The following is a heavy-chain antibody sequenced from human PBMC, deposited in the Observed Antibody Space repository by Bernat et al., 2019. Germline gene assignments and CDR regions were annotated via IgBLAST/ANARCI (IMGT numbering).Heavy chain of an antibody. D-gene: IGHD3-22*01. CDR2: IGTTI. V-gene: IGHV3-48*02. J-gene: IGHJ4*02. Sequence: PGGSLRLSCAASGFTFSSFSMSWVRQAPGKGLEWVSHIGTTIYYADSVRGRFTISRDNAKNSLFLQMSSLGDEDTAVYYCARGRSGYYFDYWGQGSLVTVSS. CDR3: ARGRSGYYFDY. CDR1: GFTFSSFS.